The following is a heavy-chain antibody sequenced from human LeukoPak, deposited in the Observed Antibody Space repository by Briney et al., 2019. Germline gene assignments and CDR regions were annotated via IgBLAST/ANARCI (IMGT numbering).Heavy chain of an antibody. CDR3: ARRDSSSPPLVYYGMDV. J-gene: IGHJ6*02. Sequence: ASVKVSCRASGGTFSSYAISWVRQATGQGLEWMGGIIPIFGTANYAQKFQGRVTITADESTSTAYMELSSLRSEDTAVYYCARRDSSSPPLVYYGMDVWGQGTTVTVSS. D-gene: IGHD6-6*01. CDR2: IIPIFGTA. CDR1: GGTFSSYA. V-gene: IGHV1-69*13.